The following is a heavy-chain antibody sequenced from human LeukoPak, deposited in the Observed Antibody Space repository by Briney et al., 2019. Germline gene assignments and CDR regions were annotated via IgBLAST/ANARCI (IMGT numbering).Heavy chain of an antibody. V-gene: IGHV3-30*19. CDR2: ISYDGSNK. Sequence: GGSLRLSCAASGFTFRTYGMHWVRQAPGKGLEWVAVISYDGSNKYYADSVKGRFTISRDNSKNTLYLQMNSLRAEDTAVYYCARSPWSTSSLYYYYGMDVWGQGTTVTVSS. J-gene: IGHJ6*02. D-gene: IGHD2-2*01. CDR3: ARSPWSTSSLYYYYGMDV. CDR1: GFTFRTYG.